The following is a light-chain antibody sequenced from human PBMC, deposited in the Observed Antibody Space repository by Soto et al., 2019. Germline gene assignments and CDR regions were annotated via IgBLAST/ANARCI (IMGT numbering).Light chain of an antibody. Sequence: DIQTTQSPSSLSASVGERVTITCQASQNINNYLNWYQQKPGRAPKLLIYDASNLEAGVPSRFRGSGSGTDFTFTISRLQPEDIATYYCQQYENLPTFGQGTRLEIK. CDR3: QQYENLPT. J-gene: IGKJ5*01. CDR2: DAS. V-gene: IGKV1-33*01. CDR1: QNINNY.